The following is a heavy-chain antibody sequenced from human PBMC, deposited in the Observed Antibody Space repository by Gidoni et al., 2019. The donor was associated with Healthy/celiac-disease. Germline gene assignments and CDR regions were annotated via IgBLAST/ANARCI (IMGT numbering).Heavy chain of an antibody. Sequence: QLQLQESGPGLVKPSETLSLTCTVSGGSISSSSYYWGWIRQPPGKGLEWIGSIYYRGSTYYNPSLKSRVTISVDTAKNQFSLKLSSVTAADTAVYYCASGVGPFDYWGQGTLVTVSS. CDR3: ASGVGPFDY. D-gene: IGHD3-3*01. V-gene: IGHV4-39*01. CDR2: IYYRGST. CDR1: GGSISSSSYY. J-gene: IGHJ4*02.